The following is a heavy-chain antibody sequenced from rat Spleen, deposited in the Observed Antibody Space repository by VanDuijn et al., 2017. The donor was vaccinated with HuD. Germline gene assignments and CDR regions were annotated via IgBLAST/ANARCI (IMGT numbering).Heavy chain of an antibody. CDR3: ARGGYSTDYVMDA. Sequence: QVQLKESGPGLVQPSQTLSLTCTVSGFSLTNFGVIWVRQPPGKGLEWMGVIWTGGNTMYNSLLNSRLSVGRDTSKSQVFLKMNSLQAEDTATYYCARGGYSTDYVMDAWGQGISVTVSS. V-gene: IGHV2-43*01. J-gene: IGHJ4*01. D-gene: IGHD1-6*01. CDR2: IWTGGNT. CDR1: GFSLTNFG.